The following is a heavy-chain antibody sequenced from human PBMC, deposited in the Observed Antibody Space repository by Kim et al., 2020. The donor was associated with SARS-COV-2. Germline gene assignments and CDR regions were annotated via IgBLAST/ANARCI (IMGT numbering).Heavy chain of an antibody. CDR1: GFAFRDFA. V-gene: IGHV3-30*04. D-gene: IGHD2-21*02. CDR3: ARDGRDYGGDSYDALDL. J-gene: IGHJ3*01. CDR2: ISYDGTYT. Sequence: GGSLRLSCAASGFAFRDFAMHWARQAPGKGLEWVAVISYDGTYTFYGDSVTGRFSVSRDNSKKSLFLQMNTLRREDTGVYYCARDGRDYGGDSYDALDLWGQGTKVTGSS.